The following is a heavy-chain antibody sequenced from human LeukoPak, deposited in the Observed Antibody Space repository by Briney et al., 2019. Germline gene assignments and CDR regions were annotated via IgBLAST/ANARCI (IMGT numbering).Heavy chain of an antibody. D-gene: IGHD2-2*01. Sequence: SETLSLTCAVYGGSFSGYYLSWIRQPPGKGLEWIGEINNSGSTKYNPSLKSRDTISVDTSKNQFSLKLSAVTAADTAVYCCASTSYCSSSSCFWAWFDPWGQGTLVTVSS. CDR1: GGSFSGYY. V-gene: IGHV4-34*01. CDR3: ASTSYCSSSSCFWAWFDP. CDR2: INNSGST. J-gene: IGHJ5*02.